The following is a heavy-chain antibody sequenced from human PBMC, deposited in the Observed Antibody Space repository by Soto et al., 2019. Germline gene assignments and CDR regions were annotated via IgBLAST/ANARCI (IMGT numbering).Heavy chain of an antibody. V-gene: IGHV3-15*07. CDR3: TTDPVDYSNYVSRFDP. D-gene: IGHD4-4*01. CDR1: GFTFSNAW. J-gene: IGHJ5*02. Sequence: AGGSLRLSCAASGFTFSNAWMNWVRQAPGKGLEWVGRIKSIPDGGTTDYAAPVKGRFTISRDDSKNTLYLQMNSLKTEDTAVYYCTTDPVDYSNYVSRFDPWGQGTLVTVSS. CDR2: IKSIPDGGTT.